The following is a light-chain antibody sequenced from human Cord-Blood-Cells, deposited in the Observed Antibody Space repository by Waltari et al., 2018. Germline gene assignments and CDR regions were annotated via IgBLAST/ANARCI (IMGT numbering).Light chain of an antibody. J-gene: IGKJ4*01. CDR3: QQRSNWPLT. CDR1: QSVSSY. V-gene: IGKV3-11*01. CDR2: DAS. Sequence: EIVLTQSPATLSLSPGERDTLSYRASQSVSSYLAWYQQKPGKAPRLLIYDASNRATGIPARFSGSVSGTDFTLTISSLEPEDFAVYYCQQRSNWPLTFGGGTKVEIK.